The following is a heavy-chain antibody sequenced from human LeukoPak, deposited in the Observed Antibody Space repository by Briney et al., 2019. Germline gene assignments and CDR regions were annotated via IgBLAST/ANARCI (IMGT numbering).Heavy chain of an antibody. Sequence: GSSVKVSCKASGNTFTGYYMHWVRQAPGQGLEWMGWINPNSGGTNYAQKFQGRVTMTRDTSISTAYMELSRLRSDDTAVYYCARDSAVVPAAIKAHGMDVWGQGTTVTVSS. CDR1: GNTFTGYY. D-gene: IGHD2-2*01. CDR2: INPNSGGT. J-gene: IGHJ6*02. V-gene: IGHV1-2*02. CDR3: ARDSAVVPAAIKAHGMDV.